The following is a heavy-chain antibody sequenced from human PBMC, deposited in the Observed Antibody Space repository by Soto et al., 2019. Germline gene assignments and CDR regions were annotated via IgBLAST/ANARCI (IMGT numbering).Heavy chain of an antibody. J-gene: IGHJ6*02. V-gene: IGHV5-51*01. CDR2: IYPGDSDT. Sequence: GESLKISCTGSGYSFTSYWIGWVRQMPGKGLEWMGIIYPGDSDTRYSPSFQGQVTISADKSISTAYLQWSSLKASDTAMYYCARQQLKDPHTYHYYGMDVWGQGTTVTVSS. CDR1: GYSFTSYW. D-gene: IGHD6-13*01. CDR3: ARQQLKDPHTYHYYGMDV.